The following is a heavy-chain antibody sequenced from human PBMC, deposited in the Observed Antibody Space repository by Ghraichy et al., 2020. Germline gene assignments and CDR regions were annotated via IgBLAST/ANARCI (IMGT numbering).Heavy chain of an antibody. J-gene: IGHJ4*02. CDR1: GFTFDDYA. CDR2: ISWNSGSI. Sequence: GGSLRLSCAASGFTFDDYAMHWVRQAPGKGLEWVSGISWNSGSIGYADSVKGRFTISRDNAKNSLYLQMNSLRAEDTALYYCAKDQYYDFWSGTPFDYWGQGTLVTVSS. D-gene: IGHD3-3*01. CDR3: AKDQYYDFWSGTPFDY. V-gene: IGHV3-9*01.